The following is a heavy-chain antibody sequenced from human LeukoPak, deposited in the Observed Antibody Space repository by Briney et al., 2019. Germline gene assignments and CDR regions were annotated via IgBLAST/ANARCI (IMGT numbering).Heavy chain of an antibody. D-gene: IGHD2-15*01. CDR2: IIPILGIA. CDR1: GGTFSSYA. Sequence: GSSVKVSCKASGGTFSSYAISWVRQAPGQGLERMGRIIPILGIANYAQKFQGRVTITADKSTSTAYMELSSLRSEDTAVYYCAREARYCSGGSCYPFKFDYWGQGTLVTVSS. J-gene: IGHJ4*02. CDR3: AREARYCSGGSCYPFKFDY. V-gene: IGHV1-69*04.